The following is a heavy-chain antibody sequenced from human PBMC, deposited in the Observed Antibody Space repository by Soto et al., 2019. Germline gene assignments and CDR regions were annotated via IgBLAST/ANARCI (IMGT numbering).Heavy chain of an antibody. CDR3: ARGPMATVTTWGDWYFDL. Sequence: QVQLVESGGGVVQPGRSLRLSCATSGFIFSSYGMHWVRQGPGKGLEWVAVIWYDGTNKYYADSVIGRFTISRDDSKNTLYLQMTSLRAEDTAVYYCARGPMATVTTWGDWYFDLWGRGTLVTVSS. CDR2: IWYDGTNK. D-gene: IGHD4-17*01. CDR1: GFIFSSYG. J-gene: IGHJ2*01. V-gene: IGHV3-33*01.